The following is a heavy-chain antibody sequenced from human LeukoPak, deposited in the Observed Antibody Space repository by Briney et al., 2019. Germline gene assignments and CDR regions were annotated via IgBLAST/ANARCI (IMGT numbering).Heavy chain of an antibody. CDR3: ASTWELLRGVCLVY. CDR2: INHSGST. V-gene: IGHV4-34*01. D-gene: IGHD1-26*01. CDR1: GGSFSGYY. J-gene: IGHJ4*02. Sequence: PSETLSLTCAVYGGSFSGYYWSWIRQPPGKGLEWIGEINHSGSTNYNPSLKSRVTISVDTSKNQFSLKLSSVTAADTAVYYCASTWELLRGVCLVYWGQGTLVTVSS.